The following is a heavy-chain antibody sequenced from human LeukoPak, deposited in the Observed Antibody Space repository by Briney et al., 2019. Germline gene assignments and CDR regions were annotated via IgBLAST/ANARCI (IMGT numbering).Heavy chain of an antibody. CDR2: ISSSSSYI. V-gene: IGHV3-21*01. D-gene: IGHD3-22*01. CDR3: VGGGPGITMIVVVTDAFDI. Sequence: PGGSLKLSCAASGFTFSSYSMNWVRQAPGKGLEWVSSISSSSSYIYYADSVKGRFTISRDNAKNSLYLQMNSLSAEDTAVYYCVGGGPGITMIVVVTDAFDIWGQGTMVTVSS. J-gene: IGHJ3*02. CDR1: GFTFSSYS.